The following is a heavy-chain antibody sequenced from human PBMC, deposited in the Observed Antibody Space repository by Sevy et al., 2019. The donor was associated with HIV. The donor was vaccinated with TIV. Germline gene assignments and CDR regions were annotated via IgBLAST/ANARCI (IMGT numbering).Heavy chain of an antibody. CDR1: NLTFEDYA. CDR2: ISWNGADI. Sequence: GGSLRLSCAASNLTFEDYAMHWVRRAPGKGLEWVSGISWNGADIGFTASVKGRFTISRDNAKSSVYLQINSLTPEDTGVYYCAKGQQLITQSGSYFYYGMNVWGQGTTVTVSS. D-gene: IGHD6-13*01. J-gene: IGHJ6*02. CDR3: AKGQQLITQSGSYFYYGMNV. V-gene: IGHV3-9*01.